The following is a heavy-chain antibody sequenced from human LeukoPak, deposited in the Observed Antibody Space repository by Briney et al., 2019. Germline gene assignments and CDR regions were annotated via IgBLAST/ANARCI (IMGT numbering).Heavy chain of an antibody. V-gene: IGHV3-64D*06. J-gene: IGHJ4*02. CDR2: ITSDGSSI. Sequence: PGGSLRLSCTASRFTFSNFNMHWVRQAPGKGLQFVSGITSDGSSIDYADPVRGRFTISRDNSKSTLYLRMSSLRVEDTALYCCVRGLYGLGWDYWGPGTLVTVSS. CDR3: VRGLYGLGWDY. CDR1: RFTFSNFN. D-gene: IGHD3-10*01.